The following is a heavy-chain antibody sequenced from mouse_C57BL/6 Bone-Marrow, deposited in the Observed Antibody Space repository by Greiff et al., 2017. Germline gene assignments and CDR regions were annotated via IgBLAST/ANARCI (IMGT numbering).Heavy chain of an antibody. Sequence: EVQLVESGGGLVQPGGSLKLSCAASGFTFSDYGMHWVRQAPEKGLEWIAYISSGSSTIYYADTVKGRFPVSRDNAKNTLFLQMTSLRSEDTAMYYCARLGSYWDMDVWGTGTTVTVSS. D-gene: IGHD4-1*01. CDR2: ISSGSSTI. J-gene: IGHJ1*03. V-gene: IGHV5-17*01. CDR3: ARLGSYWDMDV. CDR1: GFTFSDYG.